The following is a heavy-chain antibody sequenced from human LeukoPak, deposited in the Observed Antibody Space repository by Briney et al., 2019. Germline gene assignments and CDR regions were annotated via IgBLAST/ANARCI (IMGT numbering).Heavy chain of an antibody. D-gene: IGHD3-9*01. V-gene: IGHV3-30*01. CDR1: GFTFSSNA. CDR3: AREHYDILTGYYPSFDY. Sequence: LTGGSLRLSCAASGFTFSSNAMHWVRQGPGKGLEWVAVISYDGSNKYYADYVKCRFTISRDNSKNTLYLQMNSLRAEDTAVYYCAREHYDILTGYYPSFDYWGQGTLVTVSS. CDR2: ISYDGSNK. J-gene: IGHJ4*02.